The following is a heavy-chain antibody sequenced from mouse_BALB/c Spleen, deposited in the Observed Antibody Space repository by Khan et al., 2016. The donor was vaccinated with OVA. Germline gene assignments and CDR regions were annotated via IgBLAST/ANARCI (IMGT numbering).Heavy chain of an antibody. CDR1: GYTFSSYW. V-gene: IGHV1-9*01. J-gene: IGHJ3*01. CDR2: IFPGSVST. CDR3: ARGGYGGFAF. Sequence: QVQLKQSGGDLMKPGASVKISCKATGYTFSSYWIEWVKQRPGHGLEWIGQIFPGSVSTTYNEKFKGKATFTADTSSITAYMQLSSLTSEDSAGYYGARGGYGGFAFWGQGTLVTVSA. D-gene: IGHD2-2*01.